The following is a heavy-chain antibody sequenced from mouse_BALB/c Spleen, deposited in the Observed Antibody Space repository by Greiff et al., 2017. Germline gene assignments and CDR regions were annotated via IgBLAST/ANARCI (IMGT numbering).Heavy chain of an antibody. Sequence: EVQGVESGGGLVKPGGSLKLSCAASGFTFSSYTMSWVRQTPEKRLEWVATISSGGSYTYYPDSVKGRFTISRDNAKNTLYLQMSSLKSEDTAMYYCTRGGSSLPAWFAYWGQGTLVTVSA. CDR2: ISSGGSYT. CDR1: GFTFSSYT. CDR3: TRGGSSLPAWFAY. J-gene: IGHJ3*01. D-gene: IGHD1-1*01. V-gene: IGHV5-6-4*01.